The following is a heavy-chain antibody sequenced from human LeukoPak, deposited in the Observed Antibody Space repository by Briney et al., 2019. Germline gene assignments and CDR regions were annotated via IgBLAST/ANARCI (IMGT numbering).Heavy chain of an antibody. J-gene: IGHJ5*02. CDR1: GYTFTGYY. D-gene: IGHD3-9*01. CDR3: ARHYDILTGYYIPYNWFDA. CDR2: INPNSGGT. Sequence: ASVKVSCKASGYTFTGYYMHWVRQAPGQGLEWMGWINPNSGGTNSVQKFQGRVTMTRDTSIRTAYMALSRLRSDDTAVYYCARHYDILTGYYIPYNWFDAWGQGTLVTVSS. V-gene: IGHV1-2*02.